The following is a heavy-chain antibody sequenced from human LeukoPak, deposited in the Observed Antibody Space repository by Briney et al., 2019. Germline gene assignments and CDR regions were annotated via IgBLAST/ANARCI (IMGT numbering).Heavy chain of an antibody. J-gene: IGHJ4*02. D-gene: IGHD6-6*01. CDR2: INPSGGST. CDR1: GFTFTSYY. V-gene: IGHV1-46*01. Sequence: ASVKLSCKASGFTFTSYYIHWVRQAPGQGLEWMGEINPSGGSTRYAQKFQGRVTMTRDMSASRVDMELSSLRSEDTALSYCASSVAARLDCWGQGTRVTVTS. CDR3: ASSVAARLDC.